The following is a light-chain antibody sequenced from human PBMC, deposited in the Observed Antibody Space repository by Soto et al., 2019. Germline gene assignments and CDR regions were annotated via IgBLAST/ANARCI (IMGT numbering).Light chain of an antibody. J-gene: IGKJ4*01. CDR2: DAS. CDR3: QQYDNLPLT. Sequence: DIQMTQSPSSLSASVGDRVTITCQASQDISNYLNWYQQKPGKAPKLLIYDASNLETGVPSRFSGSGSGTDFTVTNSSLQPEDIATYYFQQYDNLPLTFGGGTKVEIK. CDR1: QDISNY. V-gene: IGKV1-33*01.